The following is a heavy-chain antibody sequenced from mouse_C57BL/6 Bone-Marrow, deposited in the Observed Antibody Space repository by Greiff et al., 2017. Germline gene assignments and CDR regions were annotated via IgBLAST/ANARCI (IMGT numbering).Heavy chain of an antibody. CDR3: ARRDYDESRYFDV. Sequence: VKVVESGPELVKPGASVKLSCKASGYTFTSYDINWVKQRPGQGLEWIGWIYPRDGSTKYNEKFKGKATLTVDTSSSTAYMELHSLTSEDSAVYFCARRDYDESRYFDVWGTGTTVTVSS. V-gene: IGHV1-85*01. D-gene: IGHD2-4*01. J-gene: IGHJ1*03. CDR1: GYTFTSYD. CDR2: IYPRDGST.